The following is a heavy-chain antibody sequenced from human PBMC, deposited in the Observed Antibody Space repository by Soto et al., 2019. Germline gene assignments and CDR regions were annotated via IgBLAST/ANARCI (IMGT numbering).Heavy chain of an antibody. CDR3: ARSWVTGKGGMDV. CDR2: INGYTGNT. Sequence: QVQLVQSGGEVKKPGASVKVSCKATGYTFTSYGFSWVRQAPGQGLELMGWINGYTGNTHYAQKFQGSVTMTIDTSTSTAYMELWTLISDDTGVYYCARSWVTGKGGMDVWGQGTTVTVSS. J-gene: IGHJ6*02. D-gene: IGHD3-16*01. CDR1: GYTFTSYG. V-gene: IGHV1-18*01.